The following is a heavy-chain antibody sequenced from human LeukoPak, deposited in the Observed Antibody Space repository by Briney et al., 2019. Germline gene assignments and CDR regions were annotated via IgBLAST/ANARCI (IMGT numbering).Heavy chain of an antibody. CDR3: GKEGGA. Sequence: GGSLRLSCAASGFTFSSFTMTWVRQAPGKGLEWVSAIGGRGGSTYYADFLEGRFAIARDNSKDMVYLQMNSLKVEDTAIYYCGKEGGAWGQGTKVTVSS. V-gene: IGHV3-23*01. J-gene: IGHJ5*02. CDR2: IGGRGGST. D-gene: IGHD3-16*01. CDR1: GFTFSSFT.